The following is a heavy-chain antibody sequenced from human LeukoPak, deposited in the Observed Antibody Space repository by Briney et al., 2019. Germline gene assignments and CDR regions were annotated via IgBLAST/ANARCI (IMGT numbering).Heavy chain of an antibody. Sequence: PGGSLRLSCAASGFTFIGYYLTWVRQAPGKGLEWVSYISSSGNTKYYADSVKGRFTISRDNSKNTLYLQMNSLRAEDTAVYYCAKDIAHYYDSSGPLDYWGQGTLVTVSS. J-gene: IGHJ4*02. V-gene: IGHV3-11*04. D-gene: IGHD3-22*01. CDR2: ISSSGNTK. CDR1: GFTFIGYY. CDR3: AKDIAHYYDSSGPLDY.